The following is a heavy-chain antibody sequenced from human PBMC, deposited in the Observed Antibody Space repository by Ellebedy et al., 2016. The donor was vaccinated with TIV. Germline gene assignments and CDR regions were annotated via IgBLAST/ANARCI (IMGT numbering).Heavy chain of an antibody. D-gene: IGHD6-13*01. V-gene: IGHV3-74*01. CDR3: VREAAVPNTIVFDS. J-gene: IGHJ4*02. CDR1: GFTFSGNY. Sequence: PGGSLRLSCEVSGFTFSGNYMNWVRQAPGKGLIWVARITRDGRSTDYADSVRGRFTISRDNAKNTLYLQMSSLGAEDTAVYYCVREAAVPNTIVFDSWGQGTLVTVSS. CDR2: ITRDGRST.